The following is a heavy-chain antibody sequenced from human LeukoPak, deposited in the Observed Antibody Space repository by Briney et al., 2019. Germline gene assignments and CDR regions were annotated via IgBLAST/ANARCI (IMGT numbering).Heavy chain of an antibody. D-gene: IGHD2-21*02. CDR3: TRSPVVVTAIPADY. CDR1: GFTFGDYA. J-gene: IGHJ4*02. CDR2: IRSKAYGGTT. Sequence: GGSLRLSCTASGFTFGDYAMSWVRQAPGKGLEWVGFIRSKAYGGTTEYAASVKGRFTISRDDSKSIAYLQMNSLKTEDIAVYYCTRSPVVVTAIPADYWGQGTLVTVSS. V-gene: IGHV3-49*04.